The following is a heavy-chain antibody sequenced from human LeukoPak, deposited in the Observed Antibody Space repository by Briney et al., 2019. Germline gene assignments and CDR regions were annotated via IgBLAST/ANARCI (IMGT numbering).Heavy chain of an antibody. CDR2: ISYDGSNK. D-gene: IGHD6-13*01. Sequence: PGGSLRLSCAASGFTFSSYAMHWVRQAPGKGLEWVAVISYDGSNKYYADSVKGRFTISRDNSKNTLYLQMNSLRAEDTAVYYCARVFEYSSSWYGHYFDYWGQGTLVTVSS. CDR1: GFTFSSYA. V-gene: IGHV3-30*04. CDR3: ARVFEYSSSWYGHYFDY. J-gene: IGHJ4*02.